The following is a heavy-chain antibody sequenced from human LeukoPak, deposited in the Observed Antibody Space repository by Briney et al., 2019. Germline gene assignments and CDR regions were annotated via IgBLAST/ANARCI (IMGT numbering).Heavy chain of an antibody. CDR1: GGSISSHY. J-gene: IGHJ5*02. D-gene: IGHD2-2*01. Sequence: SETLSLTCTVSGGSISSHYWSWIRQPPGKGLGWIGYIYYSGSTNYNPSLKSRVTISVDTSKNQFSLKLSSVTAADTAVYYCARVLGYCSSTSCPRGRFDPWGQGTLVTVSS. CDR2: IYYSGST. CDR3: ARVLGYCSSTSCPRGRFDP. V-gene: IGHV4-59*11.